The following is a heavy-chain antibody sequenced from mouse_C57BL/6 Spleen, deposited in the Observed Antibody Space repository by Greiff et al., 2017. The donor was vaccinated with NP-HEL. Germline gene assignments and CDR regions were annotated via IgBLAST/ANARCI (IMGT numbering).Heavy chain of an antibody. V-gene: IGHV1-81*01. J-gene: IGHJ2*01. Sequence: VKLQESGAELARPGASVKLSCKASGYTFTSYGISWVKQRTGQGLEWIGEIYPRSGNTYYNEKFKGKATLTADKSSSTAYMELRSLTSEDSAVYFCARRGGITTVVAEGYFDYWGQGTTLTVSS. CDR2: IYPRSGNT. CDR3: ARRGGITTVVAEGYFDY. D-gene: IGHD1-1*01. CDR1: GYTFTSYG.